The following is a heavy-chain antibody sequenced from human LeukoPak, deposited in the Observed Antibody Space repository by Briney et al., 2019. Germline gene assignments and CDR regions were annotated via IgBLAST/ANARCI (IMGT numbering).Heavy chain of an antibody. V-gene: IGHV4-30-4*01. Sequence: SQTLSLTCTVSGGSISSGDYYWSWIRQPPGKGLEWIGFIYYSGSTYYNPSLKSRVSISVDTSKDQFSLRLSSVTAADTAVYYCARDQGYSYGAFDYWGQGTLVTVSS. CDR1: GGSISSGDYY. CDR3: ARDQGYSYGAFDY. J-gene: IGHJ4*02. CDR2: IYYSGST. D-gene: IGHD5-18*01.